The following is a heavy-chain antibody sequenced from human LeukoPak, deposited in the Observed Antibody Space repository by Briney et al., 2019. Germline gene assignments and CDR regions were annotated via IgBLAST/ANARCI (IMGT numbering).Heavy chain of an antibody. CDR3: AKDLRWLQRAFDY. J-gene: IGHJ4*02. V-gene: IGHV3-30*18. CDR2: ISYDGSNK. CDR1: GFTFSSYG. D-gene: IGHD5-24*01. Sequence: PGGSLRLSCAASGFTFSSYGMHWVRQAPGKGLEWVAVISYDGSNKYYADSVKGRFTISRDNSKNTLYLQMNSLRAEDTAVYYCAKDLRWLQRAFDYWGQGTLVTVSS.